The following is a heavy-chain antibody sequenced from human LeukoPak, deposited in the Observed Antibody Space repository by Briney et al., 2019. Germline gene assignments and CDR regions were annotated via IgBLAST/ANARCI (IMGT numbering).Heavy chain of an antibody. CDR1: GYTFSSYG. CDR2: ISGYNGNK. D-gene: IGHD6-13*01. J-gene: IGHJ6*04. V-gene: IGHV1-18*01. CDR3: ARKFPSSSWASPDV. Sequence: ASVKVSCKASGYTFSSYGISWVRQAPGQGLEWMGWISGYNGNKQYAQKVQGRVTMTTDTSTNTAYMELRSLRSDDTAVYYCARKFPSSSWASPDVWGKGTTVTISS.